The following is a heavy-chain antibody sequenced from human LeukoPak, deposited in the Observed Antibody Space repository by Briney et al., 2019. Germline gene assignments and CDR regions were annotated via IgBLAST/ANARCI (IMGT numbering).Heavy chain of an antibody. CDR1: GDSISSYF. Sequence: PSETLSLTCTVSGDSISSYFWAWIRQPPGMGLEWIGYMDYSGSTNYSPSLKSRVTMSVDTSKSQFSLKLRSATDADTAVYYCARRVTTVVTSWFDSWGQGTLVIVSS. J-gene: IGHJ5*01. V-gene: IGHV4-59*08. D-gene: IGHD4-23*01. CDR3: ARRVTTVVTSWFDS. CDR2: MDYSGST.